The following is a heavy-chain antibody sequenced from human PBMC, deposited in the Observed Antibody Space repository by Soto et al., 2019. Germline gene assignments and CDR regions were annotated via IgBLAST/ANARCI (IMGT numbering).Heavy chain of an antibody. V-gene: IGHV1-8*01. Sequence: QVQLVQSVAEVKKPGASVKVSCKASGYTFTSYDINWVRQATGQGLEWMGWLNPNSGNTGYAQKFQGRVTMTRNTSISTAYMELSSLRSEDTAVYYCARGQLVVAATAFGRYYGMDVWGQGTTVTVSS. D-gene: IGHD2-15*01. J-gene: IGHJ6*02. CDR3: ARGQLVVAATAFGRYYGMDV. CDR1: GYTFTSYD. CDR2: LNPNSGNT.